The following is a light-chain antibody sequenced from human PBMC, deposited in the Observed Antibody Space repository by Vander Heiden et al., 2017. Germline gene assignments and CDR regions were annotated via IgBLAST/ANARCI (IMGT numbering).Light chain of an antibody. CDR3: QQEYSYSGT. V-gene: IGKV1-5*01. Sequence: DIQMTQSPSTLSASVGDRVTITCRASQSISSWLAWYQQKPGKAPKLLIYDASSFESGVPSRFSGSGSGTEFTLTISSLQPDDFATYYCQQEYSYSGTFGQGTKVEIK. J-gene: IGKJ1*01. CDR2: DAS. CDR1: QSISSW.